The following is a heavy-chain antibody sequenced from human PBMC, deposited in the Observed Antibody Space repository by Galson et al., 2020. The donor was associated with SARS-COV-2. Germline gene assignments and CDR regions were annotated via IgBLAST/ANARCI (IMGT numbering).Heavy chain of an antibody. D-gene: IGHD4-4*01. Sequence: TGGSLRLSCTASGFSFRTYAVHWVRQAPGKGLEWLAVISNDGSDTYYADSVKGRFTASRDNSKNTLYLQMSSLRTDDTAVYYCARDSACSSNRCNYHHGMDVWGQGTTVTVSS. J-gene: IGHJ6*02. CDR2: ISNDGSDT. V-gene: IGHV3-30-3*01. CDR3: ARDSACSSNRCNYHHGMDV. CDR1: GFSFRTYA.